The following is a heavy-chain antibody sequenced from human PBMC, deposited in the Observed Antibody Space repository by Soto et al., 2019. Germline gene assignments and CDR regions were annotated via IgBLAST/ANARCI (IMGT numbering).Heavy chain of an antibody. Sequence: SETLSLTCAVYGGSFSGYYWSWIRQPPGKGLEWIGEINHSGSTNYNPSLKSRVTISVDTSKNQFSLKLSSVTAADTAVYYCATTQWLHFYYGMDVWGQGTTVTVSS. CDR1: GGSFSGYY. CDR2: INHSGST. CDR3: ATTQWLHFYYGMDV. J-gene: IGHJ6*02. V-gene: IGHV4-34*01. D-gene: IGHD6-19*01.